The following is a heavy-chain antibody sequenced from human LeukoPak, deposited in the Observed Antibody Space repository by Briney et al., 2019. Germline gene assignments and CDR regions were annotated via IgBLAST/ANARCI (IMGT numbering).Heavy chain of an antibody. CDR3: ATQRPGTTPLTDTELDS. J-gene: IGHJ4*02. Sequence: GESLKIACKASGYSLTTYWIAWVRQVPGKGLEWMGIIYPGDSDTRYSPSFQGQVTISADKSISTVYLKWSSLKASDSAMYYCATQRPGTTPLTDTELDSWGQGTLVTVSS. CDR2: IYPGDSDT. D-gene: IGHD1-1*01. CDR1: GYSLTTYW. V-gene: IGHV5-51*01.